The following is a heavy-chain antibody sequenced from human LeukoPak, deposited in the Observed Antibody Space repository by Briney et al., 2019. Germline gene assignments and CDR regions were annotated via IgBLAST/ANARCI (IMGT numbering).Heavy chain of an antibody. CDR1: GFTFSNYG. J-gene: IGHJ5*02. CDR3: ARNEDGLSSSWYAGWFDP. V-gene: IGHV3-30*03. Sequence: PGGSLRLSCAASGFTFSNYGMHWVRQAPGKGLEWVAFKQNDGSTTFYADSVKGRFTISRDNSKNTLYLQMNSLRAEDTAVYYCARNEDGLSSSWYAGWFDPWGQGTLVTVSS. D-gene: IGHD6-13*01. CDR2: KQNDGSTT.